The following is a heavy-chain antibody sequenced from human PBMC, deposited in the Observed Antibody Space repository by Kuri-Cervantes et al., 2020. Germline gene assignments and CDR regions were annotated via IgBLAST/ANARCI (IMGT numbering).Heavy chain of an antibody. CDR1: GGSISSSSYY. CDR3: AKGGYSYAKGNFDY. D-gene: IGHD5-18*01. CDR2: IYYSGST. V-gene: IGHV4-39*01. J-gene: IGHJ4*02. Sequence: SETLSLTCTVSGGSISSSSYYWGWIRQPPGKGLEWIGSIYYSGSTYYNPSLKSRVTISVDTSKNQFSPKLSSVTAADTAVYYCAKGGYSYAKGNFDYWGQGTLVTVSS.